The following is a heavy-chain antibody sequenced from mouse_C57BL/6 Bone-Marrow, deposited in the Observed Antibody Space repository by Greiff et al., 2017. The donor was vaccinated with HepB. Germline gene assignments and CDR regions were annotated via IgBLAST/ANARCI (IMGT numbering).Heavy chain of an antibody. V-gene: IGHV1-55*01. Sequence: QVQLQQPGAELVKPGASVKMSCKASGYTFTSYWITWVKQRPGQGLEWIGDIYPGSGSTNYNEKFKSKATLTVDTSSSTAYMQLSSLTSEDSAVYYCAREGQPYYGSSYGWFAYWGQGTLVTVSA. CDR2: IYPGSGST. CDR3: AREGQPYYGSSYGWFAY. D-gene: IGHD1-1*01. J-gene: IGHJ3*01. CDR1: GYTFTSYW.